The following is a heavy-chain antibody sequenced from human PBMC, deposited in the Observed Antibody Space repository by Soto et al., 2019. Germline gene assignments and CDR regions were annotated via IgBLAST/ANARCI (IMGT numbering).Heavy chain of an antibody. D-gene: IGHD2-2*01. Sequence: GSLRLSCAASGFTFSSYGMHWVRQAPGKGREWVAVIWYDGSNKYYADSVKGRFTISRDNSKNTLYLQMNRLRAADTAVYYCARDGVGGYCSSPSCRPKYYYYYMDVWGKGTTVTVS. CDR1: GFTFSSYG. V-gene: IGHV3-33*01. J-gene: IGHJ6*03. CDR3: ARDGVGGYCSSPSCRPKYYYYYMDV. CDR2: IWYDGSNK.